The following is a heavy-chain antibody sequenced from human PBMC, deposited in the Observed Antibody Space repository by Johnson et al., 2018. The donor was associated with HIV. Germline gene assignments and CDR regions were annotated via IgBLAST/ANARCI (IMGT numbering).Heavy chain of an antibody. CDR3: AREGEGYSSSWYDAFDI. CDR1: RFTFSSYW. D-gene: IGHD6-13*01. Sequence: EVQLVESGGDLVQPGGSLRLSCAASRFTFSSYWMHWVRQVPGKGLVWVSGINSDGSDTRYADSVKGRFTISRDNAKTTLYLQMYSLRAEDTAVYYCAREGEGYSSSWYDAFDIWGQGTMVTVSS. V-gene: IGHV3-74*01. CDR2: INSDGSDT. J-gene: IGHJ3*02.